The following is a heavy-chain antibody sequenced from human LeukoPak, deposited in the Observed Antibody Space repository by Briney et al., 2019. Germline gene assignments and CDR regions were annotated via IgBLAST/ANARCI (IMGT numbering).Heavy chain of an antibody. D-gene: IGHD3-16*02. J-gene: IGHJ4*02. CDR3: TTEEVRGYDYVWGSYPYRDY. CDR1: GFTFSNAW. CDR2: IKSKTDGGTT. Sequence: GGSLRLSCAASGFTFSNAWMSWVRQAPGKGLEWVGRIKSKTDGGTTDYAAPVKGRFTISRDDSKNTLYLQMNSLKTEDTAVYYCTTEEVRGYDYVWGSYPYRDYWGQGTLVTVSS. V-gene: IGHV3-15*01.